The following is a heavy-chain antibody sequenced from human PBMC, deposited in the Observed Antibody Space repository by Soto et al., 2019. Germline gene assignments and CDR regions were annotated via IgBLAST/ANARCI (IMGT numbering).Heavy chain of an antibody. J-gene: IGHJ5*02. CDR1: GHLFNNHW. Sequence: PGESLKISCKGPGHLFNNHWIGWVRQTPGKGLEWMGLIFTRDSETKTSPSFQGHVSFSVGNSINTVYLQWTSLKTTDTGIYFCARGYFDSGHGYDLWGQGTLVTVS. CDR2: IFTRDSET. CDR3: ARGYFDSGHGYDL. V-gene: IGHV5-51*01. D-gene: IGHD3-10*01.